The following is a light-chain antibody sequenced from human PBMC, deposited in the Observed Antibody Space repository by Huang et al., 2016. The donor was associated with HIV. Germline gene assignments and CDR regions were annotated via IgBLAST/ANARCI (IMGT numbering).Light chain of an antibody. CDR1: QGISSY. CDR3: QQLNSYPRT. J-gene: IGKJ1*01. Sequence: IQLTQSPSSLSASVGDRVTITCRASQGISSYLAWYQEKSGKAPKLRIYDASTLQSGVPSRFSGSGSGTDFTLTISSLQSEDFATYYCQQLNSYPRTFGQGTKVEIK. V-gene: IGKV1-9*01. CDR2: DAS.